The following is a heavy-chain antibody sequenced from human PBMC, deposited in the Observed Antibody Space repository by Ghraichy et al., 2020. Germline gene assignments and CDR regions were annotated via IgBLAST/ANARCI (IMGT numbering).Heavy chain of an antibody. V-gene: IGHV7-4-1*02. Sequence: ASVKVSCKASGYTFTSYAMNWVRQAPGQGLEWMGWINTNTGNPTYAQGFTGRFVFSLDTSVSTAYLQISSLKAEDTAVYYCARGFGNIAAAGRHAAGTKRNWFDPWGQGTLVTVSS. CDR2: INTNTGNP. J-gene: IGHJ5*02. CDR3: ARGFGNIAAAGRHAAGTKRNWFDP. CDR1: GYTFTSYA. D-gene: IGHD6-13*01.